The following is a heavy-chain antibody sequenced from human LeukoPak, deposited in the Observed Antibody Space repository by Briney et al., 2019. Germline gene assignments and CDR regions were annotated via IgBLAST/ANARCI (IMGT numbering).Heavy chain of an antibody. CDR2: IYYSGST. V-gene: IGHV4-30-4*01. CDR3: AREGSGIAVAGNGFDP. D-gene: IGHD6-19*01. J-gene: IGHJ5*02. CDR1: GGSISSGDYY. Sequence: PSETLSLTCTVSGGSISSGDYYWSWIRQPPGKGLEWIGYIYYSGSTYYNPSLKSRVTISVDTSKNQFSLKLSSVTAADTAVYYYAREGSGIAVAGNGFDPWGQGTLVTVSS.